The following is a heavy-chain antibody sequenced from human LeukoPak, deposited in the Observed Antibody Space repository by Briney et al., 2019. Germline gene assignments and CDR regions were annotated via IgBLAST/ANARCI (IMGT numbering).Heavy chain of an antibody. Sequence: PGGSLRLSCAASGFTFSSYAMHWVRQAPGKGLEWVAVISYDGSNKYYADSVKGRFTISRDNSKNTLYLQMNSLRAEDTAVYYCAREVGRFGEFYGMDVWGQGTTVTVSS. CDR2: ISYDGSNK. V-gene: IGHV3-30-3*01. CDR3: AREVGRFGEFYGMDV. D-gene: IGHD3-10*01. J-gene: IGHJ6*02. CDR1: GFTFSSYA.